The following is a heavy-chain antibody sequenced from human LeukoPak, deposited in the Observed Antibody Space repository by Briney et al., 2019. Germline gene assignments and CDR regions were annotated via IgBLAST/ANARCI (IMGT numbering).Heavy chain of an antibody. V-gene: IGHV3-74*01. Sequence: PGGSLRLSCAASGFTFSGYWMHWVRQAPGKGLVWVSRINTDGSTTTYADSVKGRFTVSRDNAKNTLYLQMNSLRAEDTAVYYCARAGVSYSTDKWGQGTLVTVSS. CDR1: GFTFSGYW. D-gene: IGHD2-8*01. CDR2: INTDGSTT. J-gene: IGHJ4*02. CDR3: ARAGVSYSTDK.